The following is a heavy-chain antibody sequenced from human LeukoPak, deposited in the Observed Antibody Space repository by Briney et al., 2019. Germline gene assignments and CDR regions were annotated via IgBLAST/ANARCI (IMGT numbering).Heavy chain of an antibody. CDR1: GYTFTRYF. D-gene: IGHD4-23*01. J-gene: IGHJ4*02. CDR2: INPSGGST. CDR3: ATAKYGGNSYFDF. Sequence: GAAVKLSCKASGYTFTRYFIHWVRQAPGQGLEWMGIINPSGGSTSYAQKFQGRVTMTRDTSPSRVYMELSRVRCEDTAVYYCATAKYGGNSYFDFWGQGTLVTASS. V-gene: IGHV1-46*01.